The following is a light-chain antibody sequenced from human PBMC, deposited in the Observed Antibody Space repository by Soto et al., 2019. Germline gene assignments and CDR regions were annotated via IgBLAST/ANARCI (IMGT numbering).Light chain of an antibody. J-gene: IGKJ1*01. CDR1: QYISSW. CDR2: DTS. V-gene: IGKV1-5*01. Sequence: DIQLTQSPASLSSCLLDIVTITCRASQYISSWLAWYQQKPGTAPRLLIYDTSNLEDGVPSTFSGSGSGTDFTLTVSSLQPDDSATYYCQQYNTYPWTFGQGTKVDI. CDR3: QQYNTYPWT.